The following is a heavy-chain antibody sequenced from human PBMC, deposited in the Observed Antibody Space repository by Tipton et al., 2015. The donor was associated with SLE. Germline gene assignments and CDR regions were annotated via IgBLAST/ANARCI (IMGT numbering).Heavy chain of an antibody. CDR2: IYYGGST. D-gene: IGHD3-16*01. Sequence: TLSLTCTVSGGSISSGGYYWSWIRQHPGKGLEWIGYIYYGGSTYCNPSLKSRVTISIDTSKNQFSLKLSSVTAADTAVYYCARKRLPDLAFDLWGRGTLVTVSS. J-gene: IGHJ2*01. CDR1: GGSISSGGYY. CDR3: ARKRLPDLAFDL. V-gene: IGHV4-31*03.